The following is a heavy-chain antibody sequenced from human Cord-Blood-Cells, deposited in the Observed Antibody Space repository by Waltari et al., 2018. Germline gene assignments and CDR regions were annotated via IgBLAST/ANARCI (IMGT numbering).Heavy chain of an antibody. Sequence: QVQLVQSGAEVKKPGASVKVSCKASRYTFTGYYMHWVRQAPGQGLEWMGGINPNSGGTNSAHRVNARVTMTRGTSISTAYMEQSRLRSDDTAVFYCARDTRRRIAARAFDIRGQGTMVTDAS. J-gene: IGHJ3*02. CDR3: ARDTRRRIAARAFDI. V-gene: IGHV1-2*07. CDR1: RYTFTGYY. D-gene: IGHD6-6*01. CDR2: INPNSGGT.